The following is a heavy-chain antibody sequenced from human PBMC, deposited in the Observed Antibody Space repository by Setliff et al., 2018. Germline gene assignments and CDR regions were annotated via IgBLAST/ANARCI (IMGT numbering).Heavy chain of an antibody. Sequence: PGGSLRLSCAASGFSFSRYEMIWVRQAPGKGLEWVSKTHIDGITVYSDSVKGRSIIYRDNARNSLHLQMNSLRAEDTAIYFCAREGAKEEYQYDFWIAVIGVDLWGQGTLVTVSS. CDR3: AREGAKEEYQYDFWIAVIGVDL. J-gene: IGHJ5*02. CDR2: THIDGITV. D-gene: IGHD3-3*01. V-gene: IGHV3-48*03. CDR1: GFSFSRYE.